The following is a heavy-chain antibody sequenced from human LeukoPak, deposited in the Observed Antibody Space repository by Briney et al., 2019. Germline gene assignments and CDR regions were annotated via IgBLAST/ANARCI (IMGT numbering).Heavy chain of an antibody. V-gene: IGHV1-8*03. CDR2: MNPNSGNT. J-gene: IGHJ4*02. CDR1: GYTFTIYG. D-gene: IGHD4-17*01. Sequence: ASVKVSCKASGYTFTIYGINWVRQAPGQGLEWMGWMNPNSGNTGYAQKFQGRVTITRNTSISTAYMELSSLRSEDTAVYYCARSNPSVTTADYWGQGTLVTVSS. CDR3: ARSNPSVTTADY.